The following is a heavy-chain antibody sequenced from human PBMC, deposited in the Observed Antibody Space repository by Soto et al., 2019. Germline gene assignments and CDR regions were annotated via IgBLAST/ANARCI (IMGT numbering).Heavy chain of an antibody. V-gene: IGHV3-23*01. D-gene: IGHD6-13*01. CDR2: ISGSGGST. Sequence: EVLLLESGGGLVQPGGSLRLSCAASGFSFSTYAMSWVRQAPGKGLEWVSAISGSGGSTYFADSVKGRFTISRDDSKNTVYLQMNSLRAEDTAVYYCAKLLASPGYLFDYWGQGTLVTVSS. CDR1: GFSFSTYA. CDR3: AKLLASPGYLFDY. J-gene: IGHJ4*02.